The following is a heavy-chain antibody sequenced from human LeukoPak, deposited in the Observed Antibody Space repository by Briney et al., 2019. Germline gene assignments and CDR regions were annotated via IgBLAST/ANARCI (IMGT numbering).Heavy chain of an antibody. CDR2: IKQDGSEK. Sequence: GGSLRLSCAASGFTFSSYWMSWVRQAPGKGLEWVANIKQDGSEKYYVDSVKGRFTISRDNAKNSLYLQMNSLRAEDTALYYCANQRLLWFGAFDYWGQGTLVTVSS. CDR3: ANQRLLWFGAFDY. CDR1: GFTFSSYW. D-gene: IGHD3-10*01. V-gene: IGHV3-7*03. J-gene: IGHJ4*02.